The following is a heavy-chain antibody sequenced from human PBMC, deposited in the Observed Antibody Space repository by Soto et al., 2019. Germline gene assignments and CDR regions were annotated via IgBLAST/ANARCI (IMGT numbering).Heavy chain of an antibody. CDR1: GFTFSNYA. J-gene: IGHJ4*02. V-gene: IGHV3-23*01. D-gene: IGHD1-1*01. Sequence: LRLSCAASGFTFSNYAMNWVRQAPGKGLEWVSAISNSFSDGNTHYADSVKGRFTISRDNDKNTVFLEMNSLRAEDTAVYYCAKVFSPERGNYFDYWGQGTLVTVSS. CDR3: AKVFSPERGNYFDY. CDR2: ISNSFSDGNT.